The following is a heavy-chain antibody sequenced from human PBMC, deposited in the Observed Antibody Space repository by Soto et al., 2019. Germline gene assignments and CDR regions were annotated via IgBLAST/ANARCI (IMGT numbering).Heavy chain of an antibody. CDR1: GGPVSSGDYY. CDR2: IYYSGST. J-gene: IGHJ4*02. V-gene: IGHV4-30-4*01. Sequence: SETLSLTCTVSGGPVSSGDYYWSWIRQPPGKGLEWIGYIYYSGSTYYNPSLKSRVTISVDTSKNQFSLRLSSVTAADTAVYYCARGPQIGVVVVAARNPGENSLDYWGQGTLVTVSS. CDR3: ARGPQIGVVVVAARNPGENSLDY. D-gene: IGHD2-15*01.